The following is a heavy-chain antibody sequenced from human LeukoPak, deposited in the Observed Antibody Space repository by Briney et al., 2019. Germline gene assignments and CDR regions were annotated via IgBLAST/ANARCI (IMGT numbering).Heavy chain of an antibody. CDR3: ARHGATIAVAGTNF. CDR1: GDSITNSPYY. Sequence: TSETLFLTCTVSGDSITNSPYYWGWVRQPPGKGLEWIGGVFYDGKTYYNPSLKSRVTLSVETSKNQFSLHLNSVTAADTAVYYCARHGATIAVAGTNFWGQGTLLTVSS. V-gene: IGHV4-39*01. J-gene: IGHJ4*02. D-gene: IGHD6-19*01. CDR2: VFYDGKT.